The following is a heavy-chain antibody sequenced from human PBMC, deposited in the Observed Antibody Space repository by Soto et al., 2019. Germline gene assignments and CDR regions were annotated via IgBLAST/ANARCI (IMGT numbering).Heavy chain of an antibody. D-gene: IGHD3-22*01. CDR2: IIPIFGTA. Sequence: GASVKVSCKASVGTFSSYAISWVRQAPGQGLEWMGGIIPIFGTANYAQKFQGRVTITADESTSTAYMELSSLRSEDTAVYYCATCHTYYYDSSGYYYDYWGQGTLVTVSS. V-gene: IGHV1-69*13. J-gene: IGHJ4*02. CDR1: VGTFSSYA. CDR3: ATCHTYYYDSSGYYYDY.